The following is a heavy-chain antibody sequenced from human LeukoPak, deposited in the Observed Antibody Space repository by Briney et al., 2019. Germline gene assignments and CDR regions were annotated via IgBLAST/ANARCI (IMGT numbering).Heavy chain of an antibody. CDR1: GFTIGTAW. CDR2: IKSEGEGATT. V-gene: IGHV3-15*01. CDR3: IAHFPYFYGFDV. D-gene: IGHD3-3*02. J-gene: IGHJ6*04. Sequence: GGSLRLSCVSSGFTIGTAWMSWVRQAPGKGLEWLGHIKSEGEGATTDYAAPAKGRFAISRDDSKNMIYLQMSSLKINDTAIYYCIAHFPYFYGFDVWGKGTTVTVSS.